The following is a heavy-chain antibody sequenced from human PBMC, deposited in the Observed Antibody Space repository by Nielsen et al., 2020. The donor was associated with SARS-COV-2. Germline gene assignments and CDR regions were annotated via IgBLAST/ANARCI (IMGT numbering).Heavy chain of an antibody. CDR3: AKAWAGYSSTPI. D-gene: IGHD6-19*01. V-gene: IGHV3-9*01. J-gene: IGHJ3*02. Sequence: SLKISCAASGFTFDDYAMHWVRQAPGKGLEWVSGFSWNSGSIGYADSVKGRFTISRDNAKNSLYLQMNSLRAEDTALYYCAKAWAGYSSTPIWGQGTMVTVSS. CDR1: GFTFDDYA. CDR2: FSWNSGSI.